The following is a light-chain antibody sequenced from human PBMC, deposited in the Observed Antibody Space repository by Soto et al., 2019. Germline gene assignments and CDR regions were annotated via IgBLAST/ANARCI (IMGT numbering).Light chain of an antibody. Sequence: QFALTQPASVSGSPGQSIAISCIGSSSDVGGYNYVSWHQQHPGKAPKVVIYDVSNRPSGVSDRFSGSKSGNTASLTISGLQAEDEADYYCSSYTSSSTYVFGTGTKVTVL. CDR1: SSDVGGYNY. CDR2: DVS. V-gene: IGLV2-14*01. J-gene: IGLJ1*01. CDR3: SSYTSSSTYV.